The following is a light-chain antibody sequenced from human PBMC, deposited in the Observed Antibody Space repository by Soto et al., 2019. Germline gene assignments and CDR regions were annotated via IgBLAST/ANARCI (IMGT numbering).Light chain of an antibody. Sequence: QSVLTQPSSVSWSPGQSITISCTWKIIDVGSYNLVSWYQHHPGKVPKVIIYEATKRPSGVSSRFSGSKSPNAASLTISELQAEDEADYYCCSYAGNSRTFGSGTKVTVL. CDR3: CSYAGNSRT. V-gene: IGLV2-23*01. J-gene: IGLJ1*01. CDR2: EAT. CDR1: IIDVGSYNL.